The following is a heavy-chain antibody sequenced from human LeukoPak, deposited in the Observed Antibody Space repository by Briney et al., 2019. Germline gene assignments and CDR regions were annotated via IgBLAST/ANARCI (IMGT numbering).Heavy chain of an antibody. CDR1: GFTFSSYA. CDR3: AKALVDYYDSSGYY. J-gene: IGHJ4*02. CDR2: ISGSGGST. D-gene: IGHD3-22*01. Sequence: GGSLRLSCAASGFTFSSYAMSWVRQAPGKGLEWVSAISGSGGSTYYADSVKGRFTVSRDNSKNALYLQMNSLRAEDTAVYYCAKALVDYYDSSGYYWGQGTLVTVSP. V-gene: IGHV3-23*01.